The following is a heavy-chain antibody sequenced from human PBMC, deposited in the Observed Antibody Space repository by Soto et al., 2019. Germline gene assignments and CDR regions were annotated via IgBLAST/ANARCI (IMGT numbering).Heavy chain of an antibody. Sequence: EVQLVESGGGLAQPGGSLRLSCVASGFTFTTYWMSWVRQAPGKGLEWVANIRQDGGAQYYVDSVKGRFTISRDNAKNSVYLQMDSLRAEDTAVYYCAKDPSSSGSYNYGLDVWGQGTTVTVSS. D-gene: IGHD6-19*01. J-gene: IGHJ6*02. CDR2: IRQDGGAQ. V-gene: IGHV3-7*03. CDR1: GFTFTTYW. CDR3: AKDPSSSGSYNYGLDV.